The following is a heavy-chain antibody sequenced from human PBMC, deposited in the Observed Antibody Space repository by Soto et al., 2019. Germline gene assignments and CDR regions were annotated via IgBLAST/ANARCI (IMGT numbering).Heavy chain of an antibody. CDR3: ASTSYCNGSSCYSRHYYGMDV. D-gene: IGHD2-2*01. J-gene: IGHJ6*02. CDR1: GGTFSKYS. Sequence: SVKVSCKVSGGTFSKYSLSWVRQTPGQGLEWMGGITPFVDTSNYAQRFLGRVTITADKSTNTAFLEVSGLKSEDTALYFCASTSYCNGSSCYSRHYYGMDVWGPGXTVTVYS. V-gene: IGHV1-69*06. CDR2: ITPFVDTS.